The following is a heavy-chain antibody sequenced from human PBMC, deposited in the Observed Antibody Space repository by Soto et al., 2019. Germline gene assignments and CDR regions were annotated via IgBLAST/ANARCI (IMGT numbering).Heavy chain of an antibody. Sequence: GGSLRLSCAASGFTFSSYGMHWVRQAPGKGLEWVAVISYDGSNKYYADSVKGRFTISRDNSKNTLYLQMNSLRAEDTAVYYCAKDHLYGDYVDWFDPWGQGTLVTVSS. D-gene: IGHD4-17*01. CDR3: AKDHLYGDYVDWFDP. V-gene: IGHV3-30*18. CDR2: ISYDGSNK. J-gene: IGHJ5*02. CDR1: GFTFSSYG.